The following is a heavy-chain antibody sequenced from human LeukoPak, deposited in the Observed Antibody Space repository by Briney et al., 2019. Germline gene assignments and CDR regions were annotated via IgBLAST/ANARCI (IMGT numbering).Heavy chain of an antibody. Sequence: GGCLRLSCAASVFTFSSYSMSWVRHAPWKGLEWVSAISGSGGSTYYADSVKGRFTISRDNSKNTLYLQMNSLRAEDTAVYYCAKDLRYYYYGMDVWGQGTTVTVSS. CDR3: AKDLRYYYYGMDV. J-gene: IGHJ6*02. CDR2: ISGSGGST. CDR1: VFTFSSYS. V-gene: IGHV3-23*01.